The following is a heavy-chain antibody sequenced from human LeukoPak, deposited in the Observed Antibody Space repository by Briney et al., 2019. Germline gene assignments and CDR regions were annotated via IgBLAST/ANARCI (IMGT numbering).Heavy chain of an antibody. V-gene: IGHV1-69*13. J-gene: IGHJ4*02. CDR3: ARDFGYSYGSFDY. Sequence: ASVKVSCKASGGTFSSYAISWVRQPPGPGLEWMGGVIPIFGTANYAQKFQGRVTITADESTSTAYMELSSLRSEDTAVYYCARDFGYSYGSFDYWGQGTLVTVSS. D-gene: IGHD5-18*01. CDR2: VIPIFGTA. CDR1: GGTFSSYA.